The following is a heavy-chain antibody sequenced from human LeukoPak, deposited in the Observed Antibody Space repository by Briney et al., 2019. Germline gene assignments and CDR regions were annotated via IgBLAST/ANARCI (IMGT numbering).Heavy chain of an antibody. V-gene: IGHV1-69*05. Sequence: SVKVSCKASGGTFSSYAISWVRQAPGQGLEWMGGIIPIFGTANYAQKFQGRVTMTRDMSTSTVYMELSSLRSEDTAVYYCARDLGRIVGANVDDYWGQGTLVTVSS. J-gene: IGHJ4*02. CDR2: IIPIFGTA. CDR1: GGTFSSYA. D-gene: IGHD1-26*01. CDR3: ARDLGRIVGANVDDY.